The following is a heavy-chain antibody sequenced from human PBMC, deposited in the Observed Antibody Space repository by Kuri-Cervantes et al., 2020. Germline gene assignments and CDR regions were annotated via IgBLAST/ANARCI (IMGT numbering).Heavy chain of an antibody. CDR1: GGSIRSGSYY. CDR2: IWYDGSNK. CDR3: AKEAIERDYYYYMDV. Sequence: GESLKISCIVSGGSIRSGSYYWAWIRQPPGKGLEWVAVIWYDGSNKYYADSVKGRFTISRDNSKNTLYLKMNSLRLEDTAVYYCAKEAIERDYYYYMDVWGKGTTVTVSS. V-gene: IGHV3-30*02. J-gene: IGHJ6*03.